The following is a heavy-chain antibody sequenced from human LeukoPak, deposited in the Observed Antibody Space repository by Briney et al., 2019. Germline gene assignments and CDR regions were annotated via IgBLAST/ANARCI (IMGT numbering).Heavy chain of an antibody. CDR3: ARQAGSPPYYFDY. CDR1: GGSISSSSYY. Sequence: SETLSLTCTVSGGSISSSSYYWGWIRQPPGKGLEWIGSIYYSGSTYYNPSLKSRVTISVDTSKNQFSLKLSSVTAADTAVYYWARQAGSPPYYFDYWGQGTLVTVSS. V-gene: IGHV4-39*01. J-gene: IGHJ4*02. CDR2: IYYSGST. D-gene: IGHD3-10*01.